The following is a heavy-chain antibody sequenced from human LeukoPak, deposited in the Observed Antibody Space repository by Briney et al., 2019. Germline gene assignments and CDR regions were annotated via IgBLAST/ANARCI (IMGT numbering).Heavy chain of an antibody. CDR1: GFTFSNYS. CDR3: ARDYPYYFDD. CDR2: ISSSSSYI. V-gene: IGHV3-21*01. J-gene: IGHJ4*02. Sequence: GGSLRLSCAASGFTFSNYSMNWVRQAPGKGLEWVSSISSSSSYIFYADSVKGRFTISRDNAKNLLYLQINSLRAEDTAVYYCARDYPYYFDDWGQGTLVTVSS.